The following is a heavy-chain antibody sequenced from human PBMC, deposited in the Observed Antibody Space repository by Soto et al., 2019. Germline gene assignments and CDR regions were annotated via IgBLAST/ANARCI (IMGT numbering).Heavy chain of an antibody. CDR1: GYTFTGYY. V-gene: IGHV1-2*04. Sequence: GASVKVSCKASGYTFTGYYMHWVRQAPGQGLEWMGWINPNSGGTNYAQKFQGWVTMTRDTSTSTAYMELSSLRSEDTAVYYCAAVLDIVVVVAATRPSFDPWGQGTLVTVSS. J-gene: IGHJ5*02. CDR2: INPNSGGT. CDR3: AAVLDIVVVVAATRPSFDP. D-gene: IGHD2-15*01.